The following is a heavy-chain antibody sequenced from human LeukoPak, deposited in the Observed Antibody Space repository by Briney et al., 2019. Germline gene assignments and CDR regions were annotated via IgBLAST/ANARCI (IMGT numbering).Heavy chain of an antibody. CDR3: ARGSSIAVAVYYYYGMDV. CDR2: VIGSAKST. Sequence: GGSLRLSCAASGFTFNSYTMSWVRQAPGKGLEWVSGVIGSAKSTFYADSVKGRFTISRDNSRNTLYLQMNSLRVEDTAVYYCARGSSIAVAVYYYYGMDVWGQGTTVTVSS. CDR1: GFTFNSYT. J-gene: IGHJ6*02. D-gene: IGHD6-19*01. V-gene: IGHV3-23*01.